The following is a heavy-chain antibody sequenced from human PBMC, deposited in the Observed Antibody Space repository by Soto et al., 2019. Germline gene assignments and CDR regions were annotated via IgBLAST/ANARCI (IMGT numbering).Heavy chain of an antibody. CDR1: GFSLTTSGVG. CDR3: AHRVLRTVFGLVTTTAIYFDF. D-gene: IGHD3-3*01. J-gene: IGHJ4*02. CDR2: IYWDDDK. Sequence: QITLNESGPTVVRPTETLTLTCRFSGFSLTTSGVGVGWIRQSPGKAPERLALIYWDDDKRYSASLKSRVTISNDTSKNQVLLTVSDLDPTDTATYYCAHRVLRTVFGLVTTTAIYFDFWGQGTPVAVSS. V-gene: IGHV2-5*02.